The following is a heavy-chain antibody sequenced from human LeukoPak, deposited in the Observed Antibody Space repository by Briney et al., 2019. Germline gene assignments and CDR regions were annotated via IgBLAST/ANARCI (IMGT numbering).Heavy chain of an antibody. J-gene: IGHJ4*02. CDR1: GYSISSGYL. V-gene: IGHV4-38-2*02. CDR3: ARDLRGGVDY. D-gene: IGHD2-21*01. Sequence: PSETLSLTCTVSGYSISSGYLWGWIRQPPGKGLEWIGSIDGSGSSYYNPSLKSRVTISVDTSKNQFSLKLSSVTAADTAVYYCARDLRGGVDYWGQGTLVTVSS. CDR2: IDGSGSS.